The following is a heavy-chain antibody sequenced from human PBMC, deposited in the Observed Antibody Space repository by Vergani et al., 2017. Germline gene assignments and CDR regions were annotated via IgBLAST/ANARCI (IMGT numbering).Heavy chain of an antibody. CDR2: ISGSGGST. J-gene: IGHJ4*02. V-gene: IGHV3-23*01. Sequence: EVQLLESGGGLVQPGGSLRLSCAASGFTFSSYAMSWVRQAPGKGLEWVSAISGSGGSTYYADSVKGRFTISRDNSKNTLYLQMNSLRAEDTAVYYCARASVGIAVAGTARDYWGQGTLVTVSS. CDR3: ARASVGIAVAGTARDY. CDR1: GFTFSSYA. D-gene: IGHD6-19*01.